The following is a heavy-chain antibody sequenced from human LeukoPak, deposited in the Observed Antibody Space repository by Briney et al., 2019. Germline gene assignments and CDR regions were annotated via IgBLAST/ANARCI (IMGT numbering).Heavy chain of an antibody. D-gene: IGHD5/OR15-5a*01. Sequence: GGSLRLSCAASGFTFSSYGMHWVRQAPGKGLEWVAMIWYDGSNTYYADSVKGRFTISRDNSKNTLFLQMDSLRAEDTAVYYCARGRSTTHFDYWGQGTLVTVSS. CDR2: IWYDGSNT. V-gene: IGHV3-33*01. CDR1: GFTFSSYG. CDR3: ARGRSTTHFDY. J-gene: IGHJ4*02.